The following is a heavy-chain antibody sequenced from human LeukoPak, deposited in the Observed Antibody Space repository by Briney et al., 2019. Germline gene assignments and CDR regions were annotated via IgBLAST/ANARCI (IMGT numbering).Heavy chain of an antibody. V-gene: IGHV3-9*01. CDR1: GFTFDNYA. D-gene: IGHD1-14*01. CDR3: AKLNPKGLFDY. Sequence: GGSLRLSCAASGFTFDNYAMNWVRQVPGKGLEWISLISWNSGTIGYADSVKGRFTISRDNANNFLYLQMNSLRAEDTAVYYCAKLNPKGLFDYWGQGTLVTVSS. CDR2: ISWNSGTI. J-gene: IGHJ4*02.